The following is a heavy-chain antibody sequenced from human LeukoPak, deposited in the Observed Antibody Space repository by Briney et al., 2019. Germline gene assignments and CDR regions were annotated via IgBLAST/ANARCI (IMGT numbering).Heavy chain of an antibody. CDR1: GGTFSSYA. V-gene: IGHV1-69*06. Sequence: SVKVSCKASGGTFSSYAISWVRQAPGQGLEWMGGIIPIFGTANYAQKFQGRVTITADKSTSTAYMELSSLRSEDTAVYYCARGLYSYGSIGVFDYWGQGTLVTVSS. CDR2: IIPIFGTA. J-gene: IGHJ4*02. D-gene: IGHD5-18*01. CDR3: ARGLYSYGSIGVFDY.